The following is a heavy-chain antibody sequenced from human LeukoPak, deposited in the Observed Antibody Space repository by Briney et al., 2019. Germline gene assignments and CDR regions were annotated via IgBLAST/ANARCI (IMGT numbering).Heavy chain of an antibody. D-gene: IGHD4-17*01. J-gene: IGHJ4*02. CDR2: IDPSDSYT. CDR3: ARHFYGDYAFDS. CDR1: GYSFTVYW. V-gene: IGHV5-10-1*01. Sequence: GESLQISCKGSGYSFTVYWITWVRQMPGKGLEWMGTIDPSDSYTNYSPSFQGHVTISADKSINSAYLQWSSLKTSDSAIYYCARHFYGDYAFDSWGQGTLVTVSS.